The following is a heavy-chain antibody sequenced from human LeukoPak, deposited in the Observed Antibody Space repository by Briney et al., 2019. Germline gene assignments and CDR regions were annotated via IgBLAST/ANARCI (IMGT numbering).Heavy chain of an antibody. CDR2: IYHSGST. CDR3: ARVPVAVLGPLFDY. CDR1: GYSISSGYY. Sequence: PSETLSLTCTVSGYSISSGYYWGWIRQPPGKGLEWIGSIYHSGSTYYNPSLKSRVTISVDTSKNQFSLKLSSVTAADTAVYYCARVPVAVLGPLFDYWGQGTLVTVSS. V-gene: IGHV4-38-2*02. J-gene: IGHJ4*02. D-gene: IGHD6-19*01.